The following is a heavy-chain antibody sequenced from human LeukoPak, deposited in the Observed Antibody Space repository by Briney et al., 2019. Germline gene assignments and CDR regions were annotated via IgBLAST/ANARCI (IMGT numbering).Heavy chain of an antibody. Sequence: GGSLRLSCAASGFTFSSYGMHWVRQAPGKGLEWVAVIWYDGSNKYYADSVKGRFTISRDNSKNTLYLQMNSLRAEDTAVYYCAKESIAARGLDYWGQGTLVTVSS. CDR2: IWYDGSNK. V-gene: IGHV3-33*06. D-gene: IGHD6-6*01. CDR1: GFTFSSYG. J-gene: IGHJ4*02. CDR3: AKESIAARGLDY.